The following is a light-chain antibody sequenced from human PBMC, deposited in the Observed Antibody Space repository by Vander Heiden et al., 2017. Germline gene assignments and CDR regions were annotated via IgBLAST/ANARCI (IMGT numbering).Light chain of an antibody. CDR3: ASWDDSLSGWV. CDR1: RSNIDRDY. Sequence: QSVLTQPPSASGTPRQTVVISCSGSRSNIDRDYVYWYQQFPGAAPKLLIYRNNQRPSGVPDRFSGSRYGTSASLAISGLRSEDEADYYCASWDDSLSGWVFGGGTKLTVL. J-gene: IGLJ3*02. CDR2: RNN. V-gene: IGLV1-47*01.